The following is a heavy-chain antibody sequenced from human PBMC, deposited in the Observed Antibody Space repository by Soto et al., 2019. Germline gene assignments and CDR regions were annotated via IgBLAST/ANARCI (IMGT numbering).Heavy chain of an antibody. CDR2: IYPGDSDT. V-gene: IGHV5-51*01. CDR1: GYSFTTYW. D-gene: IGHD1-1*01. Sequence: GESLKISCKGSGYSFTTYWIHWVRQMPGKELEWMGSIYPGDSDTSYSPSFQGQVTISADKSISTAYLQWRSLKASDTAMYFCAEFAGGHNWGYKKYYFDYWGLGTLVTVSS. J-gene: IGHJ4*02. CDR3: AEFAGGHNWGYKKYYFDY.